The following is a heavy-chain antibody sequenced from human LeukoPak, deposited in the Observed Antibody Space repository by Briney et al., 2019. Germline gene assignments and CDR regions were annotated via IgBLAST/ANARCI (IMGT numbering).Heavy chain of an antibody. CDR3: AGFDY. CDR2: ISYDGSNK. V-gene: IGHV3-30-3*01. Sequence: GGLSLSCAVSGFTLSIYAMYWVREAPGKGLEGVAVISYDGSNKYYADSVKGRFTISRDNSKNTLYLQMNSLRAEDTAVYYCAGFDYWGQGTLVTVSS. CDR1: GFTLSIYA. J-gene: IGHJ4*02.